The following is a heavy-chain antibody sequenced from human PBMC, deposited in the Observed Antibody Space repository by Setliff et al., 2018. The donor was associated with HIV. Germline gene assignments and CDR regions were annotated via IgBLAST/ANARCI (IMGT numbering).Heavy chain of an antibody. D-gene: IGHD3-22*01. Sequence: SETLSLTCTVSGYSISSGYYWAWIRQPPGRGLVWIGSIYYSGRTYYNPSLKSRVTISVDTSKNQFSLKLSPLAAADAAVDYCGGVGWDYCDSSVVGEFDYWGQGTLVTVSS. CDR2: IYYSGRT. J-gene: IGHJ4*02. V-gene: IGHV4-38-2*02. CDR1: GYSISSGYY. CDR3: GGVGWDYCDSSVVGEFDY.